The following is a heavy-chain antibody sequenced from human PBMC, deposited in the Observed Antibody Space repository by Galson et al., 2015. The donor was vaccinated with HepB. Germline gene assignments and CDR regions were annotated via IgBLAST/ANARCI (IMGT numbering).Heavy chain of an antibody. V-gene: IGHV4-59*08. D-gene: IGHD3-10*01. J-gene: IGHJ6*02. Sequence: LSLTCTVSGASIKSYYWSWIRQPPGKGLEWIAYTYYSGNTNYSPSLKSRVTISIDTSKNQVSLKLSSVTAADTAVYYCAKHAFGGLLWFGGENEASGMDVWGQGTTVTVSS. CDR3: AKHAFGGLLWFGGENEASGMDV. CDR1: GASIKSYY. CDR2: TYYSGNT.